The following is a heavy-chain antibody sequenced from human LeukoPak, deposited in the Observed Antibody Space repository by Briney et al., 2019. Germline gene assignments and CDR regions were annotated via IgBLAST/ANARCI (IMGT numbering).Heavy chain of an antibody. CDR3: ARYEMDV. CDR2: IKQDGSDK. V-gene: IGHV3-7*01. CDR1: GFTFNTYW. D-gene: IGHD3-3*01. Sequence: GGSLRLSCGASGFTFNTYWMMWVRQAPGKGLEWVANIKQDGSDKYYVDSVKGRFTISRDNANNSLYLQMHSLRVEDTAVYYCARYEMDVWGQGTTVTVSS. J-gene: IGHJ6*02.